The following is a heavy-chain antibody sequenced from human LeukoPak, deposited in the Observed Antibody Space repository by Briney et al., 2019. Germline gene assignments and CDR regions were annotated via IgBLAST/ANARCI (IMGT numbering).Heavy chain of an antibody. D-gene: IGHD2-21*02. CDR2: ISYDGSNK. J-gene: IGHJ4*02. Sequence: PGRSLRLSCAASGFTFSSYAMHWVRQAPGKGLEWGAVISYDGSNKYYADSVKGRFTISRDNSKNTLYLQMNSLRAEDTAVYYCARDALYCGGDCYIASGALGFDYWGQGTLVTVSS. V-gene: IGHV3-30-3*01. CDR1: GFTFSSYA. CDR3: ARDALYCGGDCYIASGALGFDY.